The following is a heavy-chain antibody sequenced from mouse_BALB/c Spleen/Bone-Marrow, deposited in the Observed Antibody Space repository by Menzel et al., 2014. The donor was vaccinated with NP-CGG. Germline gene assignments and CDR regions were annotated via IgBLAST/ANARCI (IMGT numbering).Heavy chain of an antibody. D-gene: IGHD1-1*01. CDR2: INPYNDGT. CDR3: ARTYYYGSNSFAY. J-gene: IGHJ3*01. Sequence: EVKLMESGPELVKPGASVKMSCKASGYTFTSYVMHWVKQKPGQGLEWIGYINPYNDGTKYNEKFKGKATLTSDKSSSTAYMELSSLTSEDSAVYYCARTYYYGSNSFAYWGQGTLVTVSA. V-gene: IGHV1-14*01. CDR1: GYTFTSYV.